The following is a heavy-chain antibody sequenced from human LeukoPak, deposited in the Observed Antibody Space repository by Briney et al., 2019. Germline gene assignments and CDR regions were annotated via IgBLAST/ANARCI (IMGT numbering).Heavy chain of an antibody. CDR2: IKSKTDGGTT. Sequence: GGSLRLSCAASGFTFSNAWMSWVRQAPGKGLEWVGRIKSKTDGGTTDYAAPVKGRFTISRDDSKNTLYLQMYSLKTEDTAVYYCTTYGMSTEELDYWGQGTLVTVSS. J-gene: IGHJ4*02. CDR1: GFTFSNAW. D-gene: IGHD1-26*01. V-gene: IGHV3-15*01. CDR3: TTYGMSTEELDY.